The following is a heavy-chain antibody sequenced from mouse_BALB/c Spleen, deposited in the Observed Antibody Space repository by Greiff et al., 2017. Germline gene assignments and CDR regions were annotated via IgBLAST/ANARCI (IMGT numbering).Heavy chain of an antibody. J-gene: IGHJ1*01. CDR2: ISSGGSYT. CDR3: TRDWEGNYRYFDV. D-gene: IGHD2-1*01. CDR1: GFTFSSYT. Sequence: EVKLVESGGGLVKPGGSLKLSCAASGFTFSSYTMSWVRQTPEKRLEWVATISSGGSYTYYPDSVKGRFTISRDNAKNTLYLQMSSLKSEDTAMYYCTRDWEGNYRYFDVWGAGTTVTVSS. V-gene: IGHV5-6-4*01.